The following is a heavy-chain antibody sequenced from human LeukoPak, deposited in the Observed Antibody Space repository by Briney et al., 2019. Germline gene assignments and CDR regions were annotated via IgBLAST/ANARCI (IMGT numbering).Heavy chain of an antibody. D-gene: IGHD6-6*01. CDR2: FYPEDGET. CDR3: ATGRSGSSFRSPFDI. CDR1: GYTLTELS. J-gene: IGHJ3*02. Sequence: ASVTVSCKVSGYTLTELSMHGVRQAPGKGLEWMGGFYPEDGETIYAQKFQGRVTMTEDTSTDTAYMELSSLRSEDTAVYYCATGRSGSSFRSPFDIWGQGTMVTVSS. V-gene: IGHV1-24*01.